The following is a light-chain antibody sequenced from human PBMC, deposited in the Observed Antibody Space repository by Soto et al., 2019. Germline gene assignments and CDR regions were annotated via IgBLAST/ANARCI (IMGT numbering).Light chain of an antibody. CDR1: SSDVGGYNY. J-gene: IGLJ3*02. V-gene: IGLV2-14*03. CDR3: SSYTSSNTWV. Sequence: QSALTQPVSVSGSPGQSITISCTGTSSDVGGYNYVSWYQQHPGKAPKFMIYNVDNRPSGVSNRFSGSKSGNTASLTTSGLQAEDEADYYCSSYTSSNTWVFGGGTKLTVL. CDR2: NVD.